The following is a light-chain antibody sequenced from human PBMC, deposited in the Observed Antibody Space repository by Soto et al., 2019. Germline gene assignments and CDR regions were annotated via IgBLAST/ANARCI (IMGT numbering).Light chain of an antibody. CDR2: LDTDGSH. V-gene: IGLV4-69*01. CDR1: SGHRNYA. CDR3: QTWGTGIRV. J-gene: IGLJ3*02. Sequence: QPVLTQSPSASASLGASVTLTCTLSSGHRNYAIAWHQQQPEKGPRYLMKLDTDGSHSKGDGIPDRFSGSSSGAERYLTISSLQSEDEADYYCQTWGTGIRVFGGGTQLTVL.